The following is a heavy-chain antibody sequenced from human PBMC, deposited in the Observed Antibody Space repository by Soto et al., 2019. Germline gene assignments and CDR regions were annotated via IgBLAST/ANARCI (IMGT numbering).Heavy chain of an antibody. V-gene: IGHV1-3*01. Sequence: ASVNVSCRASGYPFTSYAMHCLRQAPGQMLQWMGCINAGNGHTKYSQKFQGRVTITRDTYASKAYMELSRLSSEDTAVYYCAREEYSSSPYFDYWGQGTLVTVSS. CDR1: GYPFTSYA. CDR2: INAGNGHT. CDR3: AREEYSSSPYFDY. D-gene: IGHD6-6*01. J-gene: IGHJ4*02.